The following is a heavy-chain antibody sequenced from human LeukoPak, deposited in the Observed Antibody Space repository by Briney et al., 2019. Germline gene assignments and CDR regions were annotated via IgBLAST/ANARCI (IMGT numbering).Heavy chain of an antibody. Sequence: ASVKVSCKASGYTFTSYDINWVRQATGQGLEWMGWMNPNSGNTGYAQKFQGRVTMTRNTSISTAYMELSSLSSEDTAVYYCARGPYYYDSSGYYSFDYWGQGTLVTVSS. CDR2: MNPNSGNT. J-gene: IGHJ4*02. V-gene: IGHV1-8*01. CDR3: ARGPYYYDSSGYYSFDY. D-gene: IGHD3-22*01. CDR1: GYTFTSYD.